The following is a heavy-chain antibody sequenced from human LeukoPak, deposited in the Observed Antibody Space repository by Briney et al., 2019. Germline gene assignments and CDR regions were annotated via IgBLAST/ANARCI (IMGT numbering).Heavy chain of an antibody. V-gene: IGHV1-69*05. Sequence: SVKVSCKASGGTFSSYAISWVRQAPGQGLEWMGRINPIFCTEHYEQKFQGRVTITTDESTSTAYMELSSLSSEDTAVYYCARDERPYDLLAYGYGDALDIWGQGTMVTVSS. CDR2: INPIFCTE. CDR3: ARDERPYDLLAYGYGDALDI. CDR1: GGTFSSYA. J-gene: IGHJ3*02. D-gene: IGHD3-3*01.